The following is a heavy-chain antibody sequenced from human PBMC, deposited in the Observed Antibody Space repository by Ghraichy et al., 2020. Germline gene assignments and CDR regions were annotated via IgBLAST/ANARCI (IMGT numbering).Heavy chain of an antibody. D-gene: IGHD1-20*01. CDR2: ISQEGNTK. V-gene: IGHV3-7*01. J-gene: IGHJ4*02. CDR3: VRTLNWNDDY. CDR1: GFTFSNHW. Sequence: ESLRLSCAASGFTFSNHWMTWARQAPGKGLEWVASISQEGNTKLYEDSVKGRFTVSRDNAKMSLFLQMSSLRDADTAVYFCVRTLNWNDDYWGQGTLVAVS.